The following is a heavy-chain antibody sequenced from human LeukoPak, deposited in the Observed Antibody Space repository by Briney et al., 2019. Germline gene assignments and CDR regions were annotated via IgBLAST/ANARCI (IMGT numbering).Heavy chain of an antibody. V-gene: IGHV1-2*02. CDR1: GYTFTGYV. CDR2: INPNTGGT. J-gene: IGHJ4*02. CDR3: ARVHATGYFSLDLGY. D-gene: IGHD3-9*01. Sequence: ASVKVSCNASGYTFTGYVMHWVRQAPGQGLDWMGWINPNTGGTKYAQKFQGRVTMTRDTSIGTAYMELSTVTSDDTAVYFCARVHATGYFSLDLGYWGQGTLVTVSS.